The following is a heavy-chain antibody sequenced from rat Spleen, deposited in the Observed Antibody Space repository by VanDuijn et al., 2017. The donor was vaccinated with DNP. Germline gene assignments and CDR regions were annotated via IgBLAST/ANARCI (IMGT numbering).Heavy chain of an antibody. Sequence: EVQLVESGGDLVQPGRSLKLSCVVSRFTFNNYWMTWIRQVPGKGLEWVASIRNSGDSSFYPDSVKGRFTISRDHAKNTLYLQMSNLRSEDTATYYCSIYYYSGDNWFGYWGQGTLVTVSS. D-gene: IGHD1-1*01. CDR3: SIYYYSGDNWFGY. V-gene: IGHV5-31*01. J-gene: IGHJ3*01. CDR2: IRNSGDSS. CDR1: RFTFNNYW.